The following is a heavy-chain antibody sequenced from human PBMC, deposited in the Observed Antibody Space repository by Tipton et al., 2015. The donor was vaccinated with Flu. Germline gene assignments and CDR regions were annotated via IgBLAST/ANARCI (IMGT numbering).Heavy chain of an antibody. D-gene: IGHD6-13*01. CDR3: ARQTIAAVYYFDY. V-gene: IGHV3-7*01. J-gene: IGHJ4*02. CDR1: GFTFSSYW. Sequence: SLRLSCAASGFTFSSYWMSWVRQAPGKGLEWVANIKQDGSEKYYVDSVKGRFTISRDNAKNSLYLQMNGLRAEDTAVYYCARQTIAAVYYFDYWGQGTLVTVSS. CDR2: IKQDGSEK.